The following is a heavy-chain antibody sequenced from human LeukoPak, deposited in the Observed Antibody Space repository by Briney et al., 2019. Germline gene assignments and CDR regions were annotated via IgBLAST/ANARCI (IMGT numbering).Heavy chain of an antibody. CDR1: GGTFSSYA. CDR3: AADPDCSGGSCPYDY. J-gene: IGHJ4*02. CDR2: IIPIFGTA. V-gene: IGHV1-69*06. Sequence: SVKVSCKASGGTFSSYAISWVRQAPGQGLEWMGGIIPIFGTANYAQKFQGRVTITADKSTSTAYMELSSLRSEDTAVYYCAADPDCSGGSCPYDYWGQGTLVTVSS. D-gene: IGHD2-15*01.